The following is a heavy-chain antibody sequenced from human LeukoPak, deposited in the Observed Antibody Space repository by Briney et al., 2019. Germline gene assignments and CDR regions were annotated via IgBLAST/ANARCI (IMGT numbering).Heavy chain of an antibody. J-gene: IGHJ6*04. CDR1: GFTFSSYE. CDR2: ISSSGSTI. V-gene: IGHV3-48*03. D-gene: IGHD3-10*02. Sequence: PGGSLRLSCAASGFTFSSYEMNWVRQAPGKGLEWVSYISSSGSTIYYADSVKGRFTISRDNAKNSLYLQMDSLRAEDTAVYYCAELGITMIGGVWGKGTTVTISS. CDR3: AELGITMIGGV.